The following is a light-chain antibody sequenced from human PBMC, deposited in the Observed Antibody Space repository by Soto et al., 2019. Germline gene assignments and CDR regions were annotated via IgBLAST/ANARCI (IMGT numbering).Light chain of an antibody. Sequence: EVVMTQSPATLSVSPGERATLSCRASQTVRDNLGWYQQKPGQPPRLLIYGATTRATGIPARFSGSGSGTEFTLTISSLQSEDFEVYYCQQYNNWPLTLGGGTKVDIK. CDR1: QTVRDN. J-gene: IGKJ4*01. CDR3: QQYNNWPLT. V-gene: IGKV3D-15*01. CDR2: GAT.